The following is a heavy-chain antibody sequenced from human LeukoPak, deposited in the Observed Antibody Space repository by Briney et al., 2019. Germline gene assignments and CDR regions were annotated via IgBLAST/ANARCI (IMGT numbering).Heavy chain of an antibody. CDR2: ISGSGGST. Sequence: GGSLRLSCAASGFTFSSYAMSWVRQAPGKGLEWVSAISGSGGSTYYADSVKGRSTISRDNSKNTLYLQMNSLRAEDTAVYYCAKASHYDFWSGYSCFDYWGQGTLVTVSS. CDR3: AKASHYDFWSGYSCFDY. V-gene: IGHV3-23*01. CDR1: GFTFSSYA. D-gene: IGHD3-3*01. J-gene: IGHJ4*02.